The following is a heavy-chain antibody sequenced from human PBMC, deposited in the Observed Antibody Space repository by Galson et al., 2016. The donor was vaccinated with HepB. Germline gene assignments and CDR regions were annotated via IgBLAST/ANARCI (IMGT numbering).Heavy chain of an antibody. J-gene: IGHJ6*02. D-gene: IGHD1-26*01. CDR1: GYTFTRYY. CDR2: ITPTEGAT. CDR3: ARGSLYSGETGGVPYYHYATDV. V-gene: IGHV1-46*01. Sequence: SVKVSCKASGYTFTRYYIHWVRQAPGQGLEWMGKITPTEGATSYALKFQGRVTMTSDTSTSTIYMELSSLRSEDTAVYYCARGSLYSGETGGVPYYHYATDVCGQGTPVTVTS.